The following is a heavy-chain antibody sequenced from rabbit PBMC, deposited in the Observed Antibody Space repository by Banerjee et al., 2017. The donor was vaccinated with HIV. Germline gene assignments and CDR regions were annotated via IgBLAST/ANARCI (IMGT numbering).Heavy chain of an antibody. CDR2: IYGDSSAKT. CDR3: ARGSAGNL. Sequence: QSLEESGGDLVKPGASLTLTCTASGLDFSSYYYLCWVRQAPGKGLEWIACIYGDSSAKTYYASWAKGRFTISKTSSTTVTLQMTSLTAADTATYFCARGSAGNLWGPGTLVTVS. D-gene: IGHD4-2*01. V-gene: IGHV1S40*01. CDR1: GLDFSSYYY. J-gene: IGHJ4*01.